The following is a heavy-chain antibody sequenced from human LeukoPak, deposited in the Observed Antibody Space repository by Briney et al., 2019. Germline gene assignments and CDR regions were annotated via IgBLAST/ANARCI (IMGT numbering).Heavy chain of an antibody. CDR2: IYYSGST. D-gene: IGHD7-27*01. Sequence: SETLSLTCTVSGGSISCYYWSWIRQPPGKGLEWIGYIYYSGSTNYNPSLKSRVTISVDTSKNQFSLKLSSVTAADTAVYYCARRVTGDRRYYFDYWGQGTLVTVSS. V-gene: IGHV4-59*08. CDR3: ARRVTGDRRYYFDY. CDR1: GGSISCYY. J-gene: IGHJ4*02.